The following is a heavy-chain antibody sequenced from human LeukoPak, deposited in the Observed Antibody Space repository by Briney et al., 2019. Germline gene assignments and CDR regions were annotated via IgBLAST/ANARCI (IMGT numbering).Heavy chain of an antibody. CDR1: GYTFTSYY. CDR3: AREMRSSKALDY. Sequence: ASVKVSCKASGYTFTSYYMHWVRQAPGQGLEWMGMISPTGGTTRFSQKYQGRITMTRDMPTSTVYMDLSSLRSEDTAVYYCAREMRSSKALDYWGQGTLVTVSS. J-gene: IGHJ4*02. V-gene: IGHV1-46*01. D-gene: IGHD2/OR15-2a*01. CDR2: ISPTGGTT.